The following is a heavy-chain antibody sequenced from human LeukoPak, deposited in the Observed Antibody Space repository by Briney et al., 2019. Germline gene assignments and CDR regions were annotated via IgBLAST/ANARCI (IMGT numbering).Heavy chain of an antibody. CDR3: ARGNDYGDSEYFQH. V-gene: IGHV3-33*01. D-gene: IGHD4-17*01. Sequence: GGSLRLSCAASGFTFSSYGMHWVRQAPGKGLEWLAVIWYDGSNIYYADSVKGRFAISRDNSKNTLYLLLNSLRAEDTAVYYCARGNDYGDSEYFQHWGQGTLVTVSS. CDR2: IWYDGSNI. CDR1: GFTFSSYG. J-gene: IGHJ1*01.